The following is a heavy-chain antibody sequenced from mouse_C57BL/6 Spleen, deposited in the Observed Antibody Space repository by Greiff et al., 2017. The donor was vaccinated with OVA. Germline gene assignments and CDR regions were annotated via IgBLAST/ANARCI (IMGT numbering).Heavy chain of an antibody. CDR1: GYTFTDYE. Sequence: QVQLQQSGAELVRPGASVTLSCKASGYTFTDYEMHWVKQTPVHGLEWIGAIDPETGGTAYNQKFKGKAILTADKSSSTAYMELRSLTSEDAADYYGTKEGLGWFAYWGQGTLVTVSA. D-gene: IGHD4-1*01. CDR3: TKEGLGWFAY. CDR2: IDPETGGT. V-gene: IGHV1-15*01. J-gene: IGHJ3*01.